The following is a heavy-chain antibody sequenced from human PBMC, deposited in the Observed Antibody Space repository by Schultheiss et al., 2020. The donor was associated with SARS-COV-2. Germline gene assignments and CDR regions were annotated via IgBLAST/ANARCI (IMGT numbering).Heavy chain of an antibody. Sequence: SETLSLTCTVSGGSISSGGYYWSWIRQHPGKGLEWIGYIYYSGSTYYNPSLKSRVTISVDTSKNQFSLKLSSVTAADTAVYYCASLSGGRGPLYYWGQGTLVTVSS. V-gene: IGHV4-31*03. J-gene: IGHJ4*02. CDR2: IYYSGST. CDR1: GGSISSGGYY. CDR3: ASLSGGRGPLYY. D-gene: IGHD2-15*01.